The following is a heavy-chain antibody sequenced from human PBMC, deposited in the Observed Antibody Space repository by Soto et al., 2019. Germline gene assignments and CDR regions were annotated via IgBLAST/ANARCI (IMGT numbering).Heavy chain of an antibody. Sequence: EVQLVESGGGLVQTGGSLRLSCAASGFTFSRYWMSWVRQAPGKGLEWVANIKQDGSEKYYVDSVKGRFTISRDNAKNXXYLQLNSLRAEDTAVYYCASPPTNLDYGDDNWFDPWGQGTLVTVSS. J-gene: IGHJ5*02. CDR3: ASPPTNLDYGDDNWFDP. CDR2: IKQDGSEK. V-gene: IGHV3-7*01. D-gene: IGHD4-17*01. CDR1: GFTFSRYW.